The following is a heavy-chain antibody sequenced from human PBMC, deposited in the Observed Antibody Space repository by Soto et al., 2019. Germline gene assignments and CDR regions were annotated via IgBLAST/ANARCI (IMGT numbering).Heavy chain of an antibody. Sequence: QVQLQESGPRLVKPSGTLSLICVVSSDSISSNWWSWVRQPPGKGLEWIGEIYHSGSTNYNPSLNSRVTISVDKSKNHFSLDLSSVTAADTAVYYCSSQTYSYAWHHWGQGIQVTVSS. J-gene: IGHJ5*02. V-gene: IGHV4-4*02. CDR1: SDSISSNW. CDR2: IYHSGST. CDR3: SSQTYSYAWHH. D-gene: IGHD5-18*01.